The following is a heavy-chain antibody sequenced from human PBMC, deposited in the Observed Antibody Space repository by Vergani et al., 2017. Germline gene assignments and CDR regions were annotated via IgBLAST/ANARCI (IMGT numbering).Heavy chain of an antibody. V-gene: IGHV1-46*03. J-gene: IGHJ4*02. CDR1: GYTFTSYY. CDR3: ARPHGDILPPDPRRLDY. Sequence: QVQLVQSGAEVKKPGASVKVSCKASGYTFTSYYMHWVRQAPGQELEWMGIINPSGGSTSYAQKFQGRVTMTRDTSTSTVYMELSSLRSEDTAVYYCARPHGDILPPDPRRLDYWGQGTLVTVSS. CDR2: INPSGGST.